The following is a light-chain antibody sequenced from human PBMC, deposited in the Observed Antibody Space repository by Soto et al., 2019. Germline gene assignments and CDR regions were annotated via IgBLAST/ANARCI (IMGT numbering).Light chain of an antibody. CDR2: DGS. J-gene: IGKJ4*01. CDR3: QQYDNSAPLS. CDR1: QSVRSSY. V-gene: IGKV3D-20*01. Sequence: EIVLTQSPATLSLSPGDRATLSCGASQSVRSSYVAWYLQKAGLAPRLLIYDGSSRASGIPDRFSGSGSGTDFTLTIGRLEPEDFAVYYCQQYDNSAPLSFGGGTKVEMK.